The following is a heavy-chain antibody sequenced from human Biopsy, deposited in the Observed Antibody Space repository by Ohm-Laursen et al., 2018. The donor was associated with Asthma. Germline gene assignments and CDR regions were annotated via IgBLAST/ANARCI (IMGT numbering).Heavy chain of an antibody. D-gene: IGHD4-17*01. CDR2: ISAYNGNT. J-gene: IGHJ6*02. V-gene: IGHV1-18*01. Sequence: ASVKVSCKASGGTFSRYAISWARQAPGQGLEWMGWISAYNGNTNYAQKLQGRVTFTADGSTSSAYMELSSLTSEDSAVYYCAREVSTVDYGYYYFAMDVWGQGTTVTVSS. CDR1: GGTFSRYA. CDR3: AREVSTVDYGYYYFAMDV.